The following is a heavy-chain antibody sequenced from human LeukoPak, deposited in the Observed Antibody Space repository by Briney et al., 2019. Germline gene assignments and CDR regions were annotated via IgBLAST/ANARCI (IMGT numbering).Heavy chain of an antibody. D-gene: IGHD4/OR15-4a*01. J-gene: IGHJ6*03. V-gene: IGHV3-48*01. CDR3: ARVEVLTYYYYYMDV. Sequence: GGSLRLSCAASGFTLRSYSMNWVRQAPGKGLEGVSYISSSSSTIYYADSVKGRFTISRDNAKNSLYLRMNSLRAEDTAVYYCARVEVLTYYYYYMDVWGKGTTVTV. CDR2: ISSSSSTI. CDR1: GFTLRSYS.